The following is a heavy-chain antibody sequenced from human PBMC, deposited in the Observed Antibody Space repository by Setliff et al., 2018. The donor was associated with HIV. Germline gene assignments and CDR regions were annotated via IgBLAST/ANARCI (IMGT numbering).Heavy chain of an antibody. D-gene: IGHD2-2*01. CDR3: ARQPVPGGVVVPGDDWVDP. CDR1: GYSISTNEW. J-gene: IGHJ5*02. CDR2: ISNSGKI. V-gene: IGHV4-28*05. Sequence: PSETLSLTCAVSGYSISTNEWWGWIRQPPGKGLAWIGYISNSGKIYYDPSLNSRVTLSADTSKNQLSLKLTSVTAEDTAVYYCARQPVPGGVVVPGDDWVDPWGQGTLVTVSS.